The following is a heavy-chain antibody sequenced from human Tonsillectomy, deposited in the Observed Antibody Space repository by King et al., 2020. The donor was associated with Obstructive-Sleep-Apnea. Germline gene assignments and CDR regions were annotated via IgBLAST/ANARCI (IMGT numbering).Heavy chain of an antibody. CDR1: GGSISSSSYY. J-gene: IGHJ4*02. D-gene: IGHD5-18*01. V-gene: IGHV4-39*07. Sequence: QLQESGPELVKPSETLSLTCTVSGGSISSSSYYWGWIRQPPGKGLEWIGSIYYSGSTYYNPSLKSRVTISVDTSKNQFSLKLSSVTAADTAVYYCARSPRHTAMDTYYFDYWGQGTLVTVSS. CDR3: ARSPRHTAMDTYYFDY. CDR2: IYYSGST.